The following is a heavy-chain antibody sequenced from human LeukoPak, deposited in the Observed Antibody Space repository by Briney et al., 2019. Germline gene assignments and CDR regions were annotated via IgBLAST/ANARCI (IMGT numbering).Heavy chain of an antibody. J-gene: IGHJ4*02. D-gene: IGHD3-22*01. Sequence: ASVKVSCKTSGFTFTGYYIHWVRQAPGQGVEWIGWINPDSGGADYAQKFQGRVTMTRDTSISTVYMELNSLTSDDTAVYYCARDLDDSSGDDYWGQGTLVTVSS. CDR1: GFTFTGYY. CDR3: ARDLDDSSGDDY. V-gene: IGHV1-2*02. CDR2: INPDSGGA.